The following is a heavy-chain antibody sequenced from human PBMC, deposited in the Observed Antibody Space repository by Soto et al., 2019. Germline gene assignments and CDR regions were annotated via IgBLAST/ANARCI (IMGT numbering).Heavy chain of an antibody. J-gene: IGHJ5*02. CDR3: ARPLTGTGGFDP. V-gene: IGHV1-46*01. Sequence: ASVKVSCKASGYTFTSYYMHWVRQAPGQGLEWMGIINTSGGSTSYAQKFQGRVTMTRDTSTSTVYMELSSLRSEDTAVYYCARPLTGTGGFDPWGQGTLVTVSS. CDR1: GYTFTSYY. D-gene: IGHD1-20*01. CDR2: INTSGGST.